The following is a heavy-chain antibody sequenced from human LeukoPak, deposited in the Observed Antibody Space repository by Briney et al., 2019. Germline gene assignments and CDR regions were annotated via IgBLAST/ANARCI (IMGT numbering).Heavy chain of an antibody. J-gene: IGHJ6*02. CDR1: GFTYSHHY. V-gene: IGHV3-72*01. CDR2: TRNKEKSYPS. D-gene: IGHD1-26*01. Sequence: SGGSLRLSCVGCGFTYSHHYMEWARQSPGKALEWVGRTRNKEKSYPSEFAAGVRGRFTSSSDESENSLELQMNSLRTDDTAVYYCVRSGSSTQADYPYNAMDVWGQGTTVTVSS. CDR3: VRSGSSTQADYPYNAMDV.